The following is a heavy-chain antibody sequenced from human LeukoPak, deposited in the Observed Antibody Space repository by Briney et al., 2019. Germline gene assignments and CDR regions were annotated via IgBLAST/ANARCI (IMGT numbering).Heavy chain of an antibody. Sequence: ASVKVSCKVSGYTLTELSIHWVRQAPGKGLEWMGGSAPEDGETLYAQKFQDRVTVTEDTSTDTAYMELSRLRSEDTAIYYCATRVGDCSGGSCFPYNWFDPWGQGTLVTVSS. J-gene: IGHJ5*02. V-gene: IGHV1-24*01. D-gene: IGHD2-15*01. CDR1: GYTLTELS. CDR3: ATRVGDCSGGSCFPYNWFDP. CDR2: SAPEDGET.